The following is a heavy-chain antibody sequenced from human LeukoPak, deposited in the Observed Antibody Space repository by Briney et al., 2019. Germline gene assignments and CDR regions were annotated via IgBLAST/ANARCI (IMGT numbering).Heavy chain of an antibody. CDR2: ISGSGGST. Sequence: GGSLRLSCAASGFTFSSYAMSWVRQAPGKGLEWVSAISGSGGSTYYADSVKGRFTISRDNSKNTLYLQMNSLRAEDTAVYYCARDNAPYTSTASGLGLFDYWGQGTLVTVSS. CDR1: GFTFSSYA. D-gene: IGHD6-6*01. V-gene: IGHV3-23*01. J-gene: IGHJ4*02. CDR3: ARDNAPYTSTASGLGLFDY.